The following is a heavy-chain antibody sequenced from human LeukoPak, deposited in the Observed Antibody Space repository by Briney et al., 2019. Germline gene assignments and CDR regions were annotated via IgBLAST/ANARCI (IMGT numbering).Heavy chain of an antibody. V-gene: IGHV1-69*05. CDR1: GGTFSSYA. CDR3: ARDPKFGGGSYGDY. D-gene: IGHD1-26*01. CDR2: IIPIFGTA. Sequence: SVKVSCKASGGTFSSYAISWVRQAPGQGLEWMGGIIPIFGTANYAQKFQGRVTMTRGTSTSTVYMELSSLRSEDTAVYYCARDPKFGGGSYGDYWGQGTLVTVSS. J-gene: IGHJ4*02.